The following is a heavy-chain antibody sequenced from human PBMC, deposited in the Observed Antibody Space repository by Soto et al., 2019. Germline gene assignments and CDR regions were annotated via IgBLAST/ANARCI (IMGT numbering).Heavy chain of an antibody. CDR2: ISGYNGDT. CDR3: AKNGQPPYYYYGMDV. D-gene: IGHD2-8*01. J-gene: IGHJ6*02. CDR1: GYTFTRYG. Sequence: QGQLVQSGAEVKKPGASVKVSCKASGYTFTRYGISWVRQAPGQGLEWMGWISGYNGDTNYAQKFQGRVTMTVDTSTTTAFMELTSLTSDDRAVSYCAKNGQPPYYYYGMDVWGQGNTVTVSS. V-gene: IGHV1-18*01.